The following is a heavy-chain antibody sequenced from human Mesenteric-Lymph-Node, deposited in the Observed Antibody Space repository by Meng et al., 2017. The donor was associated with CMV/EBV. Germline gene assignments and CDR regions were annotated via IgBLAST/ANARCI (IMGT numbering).Heavy chain of an antibody. V-gene: IGHV3-74*01. CDR2: INSDGSST. Sequence: GESLKISCAASGFTFSSYWMHWVRQAPGKGLVWVSRINSDGSSTSYADSVKGRFTISRDNAKNTLYLQMNSLRAEDTAVYYCARPYYDFWSGTTHGGYYFDYWGQGTLVTVSS. CDR3: ARPYYDFWSGTTHGGYYFDY. D-gene: IGHD3-3*01. J-gene: IGHJ4*02. CDR1: GFTFSSYW.